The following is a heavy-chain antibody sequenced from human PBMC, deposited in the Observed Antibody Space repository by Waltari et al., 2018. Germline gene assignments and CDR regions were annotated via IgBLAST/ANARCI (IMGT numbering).Heavy chain of an antibody. J-gene: IGHJ4*02. CDR1: GYSISSGYY. CDR2: ISHGGRT. D-gene: IGHD6-13*01. CDR3: ARLKQQRYFDY. V-gene: IGHV4-38-2*01. Sequence: QVQLQESGPGLVKPSETLSLTCAVSGYSISSGYYWGWIRQPPGNGLEWIWSISHGGRTSYNTTLKSRVSISVDPSKTQFSLKLSSVTAADTAVYYCARLKQQRYFDYWGQGTLVTVSS.